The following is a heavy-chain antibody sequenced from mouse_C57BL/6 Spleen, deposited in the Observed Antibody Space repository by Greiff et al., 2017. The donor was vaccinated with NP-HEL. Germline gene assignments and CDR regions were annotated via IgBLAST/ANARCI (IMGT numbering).Heavy chain of an antibody. CDR1: GFTFSSYA. V-gene: IGHV5-9-1*02. CDR3: TRAPYYYGSSRYWYFDV. Sequence: EVKLVESGEGLVKPGGSLKLSCAASGFTFSSYAMSWVRQTPEKRLAWVAYISSGGDYIYYADTVKGRFTISRDNARNTLYLQMSSLKSEDTAMYYCTRAPYYYGSSRYWYFDVWGTGTTVTVSS. J-gene: IGHJ1*03. CDR2: ISSGGDYI. D-gene: IGHD1-1*01.